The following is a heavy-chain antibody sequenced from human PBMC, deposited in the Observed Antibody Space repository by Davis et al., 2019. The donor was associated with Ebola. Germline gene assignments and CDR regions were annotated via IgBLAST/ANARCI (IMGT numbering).Heavy chain of an antibody. Sequence: GESLKISCAASRFTFSDFYMTWLRQAPGKGLEWISYISSSSSFTNYADSVKGRFTISRDNTKNSLYLQMNNLRAEDTAIYYCARAWGPDYGDYGLAFDIWGHGAVVTVSS. D-gene: IGHD4-17*01. CDR3: ARAWGPDYGDYGLAFDI. CDR2: ISSSSSFT. J-gene: IGHJ3*02. CDR1: RFTFSDFY. V-gene: IGHV3-11*06.